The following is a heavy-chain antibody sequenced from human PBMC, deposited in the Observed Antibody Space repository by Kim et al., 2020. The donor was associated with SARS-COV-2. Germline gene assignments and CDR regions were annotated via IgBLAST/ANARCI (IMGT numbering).Heavy chain of an antibody. V-gene: IGHV1-69*01. J-gene: IGHJ4*02. D-gene: IGHD2-2*01. Sequence: YARKFQGRVTITADESTSTAYLELSSLRSEDTAVYYCAGGSLAAMYYFDYWGQGTLVTVSS. CDR3: AGGSLAAMYYFDY.